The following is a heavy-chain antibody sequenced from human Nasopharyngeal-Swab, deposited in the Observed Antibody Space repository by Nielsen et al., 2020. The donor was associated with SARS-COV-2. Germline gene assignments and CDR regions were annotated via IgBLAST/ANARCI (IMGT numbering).Heavy chain of an antibody. CDR2: ISYDGSNK. V-gene: IGHV3-30*03. CDR3: ARVSGSSTTNWFDP. J-gene: IGHJ5*02. Sequence: VRQMPGKGLEWVAVISYDGSNKYYADSVKGRFTISRDNSKNTLYLQMNSLRAEDTAVYYCARVSGSSTTNWFDPWGQGTLVTVSS. D-gene: IGHD6-6*01.